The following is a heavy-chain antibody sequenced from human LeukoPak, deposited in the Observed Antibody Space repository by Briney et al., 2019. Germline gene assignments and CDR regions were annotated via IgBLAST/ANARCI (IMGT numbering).Heavy chain of an antibody. J-gene: IGHJ5*02. CDR2: ISSSSSYI. D-gene: IGHD1-26*01. CDR1: GFTFSSYS. CDR3: ARGSQWELLSSWFDP. Sequence: GGSLRLSCAASGFTFSSYSMNWVRLAPGKGLEWVSSISSSSSYIYYADSVKGRFTISRDNAKNSLYLQMNSLRAEDTAVYYCARGSQWELLSSWFDPWGQGTLVTVSS. V-gene: IGHV3-21*01.